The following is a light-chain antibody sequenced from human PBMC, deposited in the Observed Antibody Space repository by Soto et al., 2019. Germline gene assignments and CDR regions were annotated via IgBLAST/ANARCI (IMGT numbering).Light chain of an antibody. Sequence: QSALTQPASVSGSPGQSVTISCTGTSSDVGGYNYVSWYQQLPGEAPKLIIYGVTDRPSGVSNRFSGSKSGDTASLTVSGLQAEDEGDYYCSSYTASSNYVFGTGTKVTVL. CDR3: SSYTASSNYV. J-gene: IGLJ1*01. CDR1: SSDVGGYNY. V-gene: IGLV2-14*01. CDR2: GVT.